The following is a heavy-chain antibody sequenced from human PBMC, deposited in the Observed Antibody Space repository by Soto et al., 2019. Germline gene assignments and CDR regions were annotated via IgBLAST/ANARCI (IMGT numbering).Heavy chain of an antibody. D-gene: IGHD6-19*01. CDR3: AKDKDSSGWYYFDY. CDR2: ISWNSGSI. J-gene: IGHJ4*02. V-gene: IGHV3-9*01. Sequence: PGGSLRLSCAASGFTFAVYAMHWVRQAPGKGLEWVSGISWNSGSIGYADSVKGRFTISRDNAKNSLYLQMNSLRAEDTALYYCAKDKDSSGWYYFDYWGQGTLVTVSS. CDR1: GFTFAVYA.